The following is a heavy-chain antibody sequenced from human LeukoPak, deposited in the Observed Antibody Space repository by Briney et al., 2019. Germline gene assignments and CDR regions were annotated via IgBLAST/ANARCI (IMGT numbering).Heavy chain of an antibody. CDR3: ARGWDTAMVTVH. D-gene: IGHD5-18*01. CDR2: IYYSGST. J-gene: IGHJ4*02. V-gene: IGHV4-39*07. Sequence: SETLSLTCTVSGGSISSSSYYWGWIRQPPGKGLEWIGSIYYSGSTYNNPSLKSRVTISVDTSKNQFSLKLSSVTAADTAVYYCARGWDTAMVTVHWGQGTLVTVSS. CDR1: GGSISSSSYY.